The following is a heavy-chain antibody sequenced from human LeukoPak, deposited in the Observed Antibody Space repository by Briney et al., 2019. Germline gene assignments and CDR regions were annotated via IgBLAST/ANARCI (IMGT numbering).Heavy chain of an antibody. D-gene: IGHD5-24*01. J-gene: IGHJ5*02. CDR3: ATHNKNLDP. Sequence: GGSLRLSCAASGFTFSSYAMSWVRQAPGKGLEWVSVISGGGDSTHYADSVKGRFTISRDNSKNTLYLQMNSLRAEDTAVYYCATHNKNLDPWGQGTLVTVSS. V-gene: IGHV3-23*01. CDR2: ISGGGDST. CDR1: GFTFSSYA.